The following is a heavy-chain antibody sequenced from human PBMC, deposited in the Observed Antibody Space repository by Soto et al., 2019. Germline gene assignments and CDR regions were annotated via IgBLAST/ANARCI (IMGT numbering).Heavy chain of an antibody. D-gene: IGHD4-17*01. CDR1: GFTFSSYE. V-gene: IGHV3-48*03. CDR2: ISSSGSTI. J-gene: IGHJ6*02. CDR3: ARDSLTTYGYYYYGMDV. Sequence: EVQLVESGGGLVQPGGSLRLSCAASGFTFSSYEMNWVRQAPGKGLEWVSYISSSGSTIYYADSVKGRFTISRDYAKNSLYLQMTSLRAEDTAVYYCARDSLTTYGYYYYGMDVWGQGTTVTVSS.